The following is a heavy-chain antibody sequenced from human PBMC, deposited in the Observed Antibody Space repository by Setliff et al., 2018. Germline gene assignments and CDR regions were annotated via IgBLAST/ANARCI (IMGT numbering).Heavy chain of an antibody. J-gene: IGHJ4*02. D-gene: IGHD3-22*01. CDR1: GYIFNSYG. Sequence: ASVKVSCKASGYIFNSYGIAWVRQAPGQGLEWMGWISPVYGIANYARKFQGRVTMTADTSTTTAYLELTSLRYDDTAVYYCVRGPGPSVVVAIPFDHWGQGSLVTVSS. CDR3: VRGPGPSVVVAIPFDH. V-gene: IGHV1-18*01. CDR2: ISPVYGIA.